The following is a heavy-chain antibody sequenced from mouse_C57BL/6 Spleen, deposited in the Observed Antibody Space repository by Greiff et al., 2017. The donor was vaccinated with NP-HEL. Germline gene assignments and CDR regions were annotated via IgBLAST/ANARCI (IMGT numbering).Heavy chain of an antibody. Sequence: EVKLVESGPELVKPGASVKMSCKASGYTFTDYNMHWVKQSHGKSLEWIGYINPNNGGTSYNQKFKGKATLTVNKSSSTAYMELRSLTSEDSAVYYCARGGQLRLLYWGQGTLVTVSA. V-gene: IGHV1-22*01. J-gene: IGHJ3*01. CDR1: GYTFTDYN. CDR3: ARGGQLRLLY. D-gene: IGHD3-2*02. CDR2: INPNNGGT.